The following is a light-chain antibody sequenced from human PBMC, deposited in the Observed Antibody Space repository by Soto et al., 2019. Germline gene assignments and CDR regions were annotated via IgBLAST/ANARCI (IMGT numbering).Light chain of an antibody. CDR2: SAS. CDR3: QQTYSTPHT. CDR1: QRINTD. Sequence: DLQMTQSPSSLSASVGDRATITCRASQRINTDLNWYQKKPGKAPKLLIYSASTLQRGVPPRFSGGGSGTDFTLTISSLEPEDFASYYCQQTYSTPHTFGQGTNMDIK. J-gene: IGKJ2*01. V-gene: IGKV1-39*01.